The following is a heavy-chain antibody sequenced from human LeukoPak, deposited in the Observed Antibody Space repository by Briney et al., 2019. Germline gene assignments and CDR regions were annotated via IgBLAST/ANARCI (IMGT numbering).Heavy chain of an antibody. V-gene: IGHV3-23*01. CDR1: GFTFSSYA. CDR2: ISGSGGST. Sequence: GGSLRLSCAASGFTFSSYAMSWVRQDPGKGLEWVSAISGSGGSTYYADSVKGRFTISRDNSKNTLYLQMNSLRVEDTAVYYCAKDGVPRYGGSDDAFDIWGQGTMVTVSS. D-gene: IGHD1-26*01. J-gene: IGHJ3*02. CDR3: AKDGVPRYGGSDDAFDI.